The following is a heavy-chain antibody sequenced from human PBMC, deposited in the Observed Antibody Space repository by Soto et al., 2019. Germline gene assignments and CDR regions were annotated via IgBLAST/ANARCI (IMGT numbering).Heavy chain of an antibody. Sequence: ASVKVSCKASGYSFTNNDVSWVRQATGQGLEWMGWMNPGSVDTGYAQKFQGRVTMTRDISIATAYMELSSLRSDDTAIYYCARMATFGSLNWFDPWGQGTLVTVPQ. CDR1: GYSFTNND. CDR3: ARMATFGSLNWFDP. J-gene: IGHJ5*02. CDR2: MNPGSVDT. V-gene: IGHV1-8*01. D-gene: IGHD3-16*01.